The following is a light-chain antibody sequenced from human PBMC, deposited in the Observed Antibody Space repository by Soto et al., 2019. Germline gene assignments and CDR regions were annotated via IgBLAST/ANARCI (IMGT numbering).Light chain of an antibody. CDR3: QQYGSSPRT. Sequence: EIVLTQSPGTLSLSPGERATLSCRASQSVTSSYLAWYQQKPGQAPRLVIYGASNRATGIPDRFSGSGSGSDFTLTISRLEPEDFAVYYCQQYGSSPRTFGQGTKVESK. CDR1: QSVTSSY. CDR2: GAS. J-gene: IGKJ1*01. V-gene: IGKV3-20*01.